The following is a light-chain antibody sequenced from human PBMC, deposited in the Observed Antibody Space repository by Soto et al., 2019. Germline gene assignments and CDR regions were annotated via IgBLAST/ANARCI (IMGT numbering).Light chain of an antibody. V-gene: IGKV1-39*01. CDR2: AAS. J-gene: IGKJ4*01. Sequence: DLQMTQSPSSLSASVGDRVTITCRASQNINNYLNWYQQKPGNAPKVLIYAASSLQSGVPSRFSGRGSGTDFTLTISSLQPEDFATYYCQQSSRTPLTFGGGTKVEIK. CDR3: QQSSRTPLT. CDR1: QNINNY.